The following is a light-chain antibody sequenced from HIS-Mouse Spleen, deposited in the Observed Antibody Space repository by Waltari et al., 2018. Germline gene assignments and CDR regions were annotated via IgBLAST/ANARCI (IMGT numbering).Light chain of an antibody. J-gene: IGKJ5*01. CDR3: QQYGSSPPLT. CDR1: QSVSSSY. Sequence: EIVLTQSPGTLSLSPGERATLSCRASQSVSSSYLAWYQQKPGQAPRRLIYGASSRATGIPDRFSGSGSGTDFTLTISRLEPEDFAVYYCQQYGSSPPLTFGQGTRLEIK. V-gene: IGKV3-20*01. CDR2: GAS.